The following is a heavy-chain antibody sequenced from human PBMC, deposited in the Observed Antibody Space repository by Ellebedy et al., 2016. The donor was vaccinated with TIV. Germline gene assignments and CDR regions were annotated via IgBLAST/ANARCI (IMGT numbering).Heavy chain of an antibody. CDR2: IYYSGST. J-gene: IGHJ4*02. D-gene: IGHD1-26*01. Sequence: SETLSLTCAVYGGSFSGYFWGWIRQPPGKGLEWIGSIYYSGSTYYNPSLKGRVTISVDTSKNQFSLKLSSVTAADTAVYFCAREKVGATNSFDQWGQGTLVTVSS. CDR3: AREKVGATNSFDQ. CDR1: GGSFSGYF. V-gene: IGHV4-34*01.